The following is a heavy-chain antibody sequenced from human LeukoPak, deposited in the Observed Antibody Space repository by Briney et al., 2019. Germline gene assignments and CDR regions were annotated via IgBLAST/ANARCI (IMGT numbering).Heavy chain of an antibody. D-gene: IGHD2-15*01. J-gene: IGHJ6*02. CDR3: ARDKVGQYCSGGSCYEYYYYYGMDV. CDR1: GFTFSSYA. V-gene: IGHV3-30-3*01. Sequence: PGGSLRLSCAASGFTFSSYAMHWVRQAPGKGLEWVAVISYGGSNKYYADSVKGRFTISRDNSKNTLYLQMNSLRAEDTAVYYCARDKVGQYCSGGSCYEYYYYYGMDVWGQGTTVTVSS. CDR2: ISYGGSNK.